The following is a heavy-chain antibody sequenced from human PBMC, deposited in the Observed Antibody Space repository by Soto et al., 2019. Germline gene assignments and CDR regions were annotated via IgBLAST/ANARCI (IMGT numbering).Heavy chain of an antibody. D-gene: IGHD2-2*01. Sequence: SVKVSCKASGGTFSSYAISWVRQAPGQGLEWMGGIIPIFGTANYAQKFQGRVTITADESTSTAYMELSSLRSEDTAVYYCAIRYCSSTSCPFYYYYGMDVWGQGTRVTVSS. CDR3: AIRYCSSTSCPFYYYYGMDV. V-gene: IGHV1-69*13. CDR1: GGTFSSYA. J-gene: IGHJ6*02. CDR2: IIPIFGTA.